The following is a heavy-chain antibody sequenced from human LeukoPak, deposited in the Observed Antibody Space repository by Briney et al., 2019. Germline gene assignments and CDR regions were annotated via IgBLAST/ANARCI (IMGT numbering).Heavy chain of an antibody. CDR2: IYYSGST. CDR1: GGSISSSSYY. Sequence: PSETLSLTCTVSGGSISSSSYYWGWIRQPPGKGLEWIGSIYYSGSTYYNPSLKSRVTISVDRSKNQFSLKLSSVTAADTAVYYCAREVRGYSYGFFDYWGQGTLVTVSS. D-gene: IGHD5-18*01. CDR3: AREVRGYSYGFFDY. J-gene: IGHJ4*02. V-gene: IGHV4-39*07.